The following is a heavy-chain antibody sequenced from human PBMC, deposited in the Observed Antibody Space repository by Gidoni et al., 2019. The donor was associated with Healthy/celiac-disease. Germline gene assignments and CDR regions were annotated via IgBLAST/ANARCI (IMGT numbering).Heavy chain of an antibody. J-gene: IGHJ4*02. V-gene: IGHV4-30-4*01. Sequence: QVQLQESGPGLVTPSQTLPLTCTVSGGSISSGDYYWSWIRQPPGKGLEWIGYIYYSGSTYYNPSLKSRVTISVDTSKNQFSLKLSSVTAADTAVYYCARDLIYCSGGSCYSYYFDYWGQGTLVTVSS. CDR1: GGSISSGDYY. CDR2: IYYSGST. D-gene: IGHD2-15*01. CDR3: ARDLIYCSGGSCYSYYFDY.